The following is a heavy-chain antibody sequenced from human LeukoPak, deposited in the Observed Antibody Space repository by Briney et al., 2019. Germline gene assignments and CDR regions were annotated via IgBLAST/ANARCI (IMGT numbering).Heavy chain of an antibody. D-gene: IGHD2-21*02. J-gene: IGHJ4*02. CDR2: INSDGSST. Sequence: PGGSLRLSCAASGFTFSSYWMHWVRQAPGKGLVWVSRINSDGSSTSYADSVKGRFTISRDNAKNTLYLQMNSLRAEDTAVYYCARDLGAYCGGDCYYSLDYWGQGAQVTVSS. CDR3: ARDLGAYCGGDCYYSLDY. V-gene: IGHV3-74*01. CDR1: GFTFSSYW.